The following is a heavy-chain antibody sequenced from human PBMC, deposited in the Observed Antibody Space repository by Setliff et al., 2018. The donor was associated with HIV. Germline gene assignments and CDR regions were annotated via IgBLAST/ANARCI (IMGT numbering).Heavy chain of an antibody. CDR2: INHSGST. CDR1: GGSFSNYY. Sequence: SETLSLTCAIYGGSFSNYYWTWIRQPPGKGLEWIGEINHSGSTNYNPSLKSRVTIPVDTSKNQFSLKLSSVTAADTAVYYCAREGLAVAGLNWFDPWGQGTLVTVSS. J-gene: IGHJ5*02. CDR3: AREGLAVAGLNWFDP. V-gene: IGHV4-34*01. D-gene: IGHD6-19*01.